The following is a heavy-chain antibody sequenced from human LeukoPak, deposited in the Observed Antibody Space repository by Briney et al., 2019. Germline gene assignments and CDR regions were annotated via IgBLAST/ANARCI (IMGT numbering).Heavy chain of an antibody. J-gene: IGHJ3*02. Sequence: PSQTLSLTCTVSGGSISSGGYYWSWIRQHPGKGLEWIGYIYYSGSTYYNPSLKSRVTISVDTSKNQFSLKLSSVTAADTAVYYCTYGDSGGDDAFDIWGQGTMVTVSS. V-gene: IGHV4-31*03. D-gene: IGHD4-23*01. CDR3: TYGDSGGDDAFDI. CDR2: IYYSGST. CDR1: GGSISSGGYY.